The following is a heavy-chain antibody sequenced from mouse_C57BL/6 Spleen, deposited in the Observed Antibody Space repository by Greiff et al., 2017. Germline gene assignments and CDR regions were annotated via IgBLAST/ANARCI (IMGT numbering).Heavy chain of an antibody. CDR3: ARGGNYYGSRGDYYAMDY. Sequence: EVQLQQSGPELVKPGASVKIPCKASGYTFTDYNMDWVKQSHGKSLEWIGDINPNNGGTSYNQKFKGKATLTVDKSSSTAYMELRSLTSEDTAVYYCARGGNYYGSRGDYYAMDYWGQGTSVTVSS. V-gene: IGHV1-18*01. CDR2: INPNNGGT. J-gene: IGHJ4*01. D-gene: IGHD1-1*01. CDR1: GYTFTDYN.